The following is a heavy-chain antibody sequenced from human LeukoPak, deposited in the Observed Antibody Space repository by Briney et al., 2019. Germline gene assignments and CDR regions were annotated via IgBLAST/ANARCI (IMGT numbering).Heavy chain of an antibody. CDR2: IYYSGST. Sequence: KPSETLSLTCTVSGGSISSSGYYWGWIRQPPGKGLEWIGSIYYSGSTYYNPSLKSRVTISVDTSKNQFSLKLSSVTAADTAVYYCARGTGGYNSPFDYWGQGTLVTVSS. D-gene: IGHD5-24*01. CDR1: GGSISSSGYY. CDR3: ARGTGGYNSPFDY. J-gene: IGHJ4*02. V-gene: IGHV4-39*01.